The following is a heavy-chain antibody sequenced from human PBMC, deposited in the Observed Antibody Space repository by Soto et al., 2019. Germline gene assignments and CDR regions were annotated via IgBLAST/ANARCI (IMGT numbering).Heavy chain of an antibody. CDR2: IVVGSGNT. Sequence: SVKVSCKASGFTFTSSAVQWVRQARGQRLEWIGWIVVGSGNTNYAQKFQERVTITRDMSTSTAYMELSSLRSEDTAVYYCAAEAPGVAASPRPLAPWGQGTLVTVSS. V-gene: IGHV1-58*01. CDR1: GFTFTSSA. J-gene: IGHJ5*02. D-gene: IGHD1-26*01. CDR3: AAEAPGVAASPRPLAP.